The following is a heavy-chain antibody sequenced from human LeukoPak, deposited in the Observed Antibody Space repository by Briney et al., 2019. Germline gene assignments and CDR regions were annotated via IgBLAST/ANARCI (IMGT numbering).Heavy chain of an antibody. J-gene: IGHJ6*03. CDR2: ITWNGGST. Sequence: GGSLRLSCAASGFTFNDYGMSWVRQAPGQGPEWVSGITWNGGSTDYAASVKGRFTISRDNAKNSLYLRMNSLRDEDTALYYCARGGGSIRHSYYYHVDVWGKGTTVTVSS. CDR3: ARGGGSIRHSYYYHVDV. V-gene: IGHV3-20*04. D-gene: IGHD2-15*01. CDR1: GFTFNDYG.